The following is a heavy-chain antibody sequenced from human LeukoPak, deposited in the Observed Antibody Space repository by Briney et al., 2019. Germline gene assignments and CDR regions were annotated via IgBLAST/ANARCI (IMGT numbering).Heavy chain of an antibody. CDR2: IYTSGST. J-gene: IGHJ6*02. Sequence: SETLPLTCTVSGGSISSYYWSWIRQPAGKGLEWIGRIYTSGSTNYNPSLKSRVTMSVDTSKNQFSLKLSSVTAADTAVYYCARDLDGSYYYYYGMDVWGQGTTVTVSS. CDR3: ARDLDGSYYYYYGMDV. CDR1: GGSISSYY. D-gene: IGHD5-24*01. V-gene: IGHV4-4*07.